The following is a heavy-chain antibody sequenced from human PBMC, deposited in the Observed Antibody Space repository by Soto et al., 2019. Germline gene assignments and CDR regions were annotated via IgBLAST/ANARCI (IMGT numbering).Heavy chain of an antibody. CDR3: ARAGGTTVTGLWHFDS. D-gene: IGHD4-17*01. V-gene: IGHV3-33*01. J-gene: IGHJ4*02. Sequence: GGSLRLSCEASGFTFNTYSMHWVRQPPGKGLEWLAAIWYDGTQKYYADSVKGRFIISRDNSKKTLYLEMNSLRDEDTAVYYCARAGGTTVTGLWHFDSWGQGT. CDR1: GFTFNTYS. CDR2: IWYDGTQK.